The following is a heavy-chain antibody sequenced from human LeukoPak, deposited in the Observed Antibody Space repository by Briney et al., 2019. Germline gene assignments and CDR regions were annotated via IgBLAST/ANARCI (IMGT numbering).Heavy chain of an antibody. J-gene: IGHJ4*02. Sequence: ASVKGSCQASGYTFTGYYMHWVRQAPGQGVEWVGWINPNSGGTNYAQKFQGRVTMTRDTSISTAYMELSSLRSDDTAVYYCARVKGPAAIHFDYWGQGTLVTVSS. CDR2: INPNSGGT. D-gene: IGHD2-2*01. CDR1: GYTFTGYY. V-gene: IGHV1-2*02. CDR3: ARVKGPAAIHFDY.